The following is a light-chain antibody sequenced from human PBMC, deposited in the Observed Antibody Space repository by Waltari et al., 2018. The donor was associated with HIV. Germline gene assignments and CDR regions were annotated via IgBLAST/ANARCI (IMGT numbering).Light chain of an antibody. V-gene: IGLV2-11*01. CDR3: CSYAGSDTFVL. Sequence: SALTQPRPVSGSPGQSVTTSCTGTSSDVGGFDYVSWYQQHPGEAPKLIIYDVSKRPSGVPDRFSGSKSGNTASLTISGLQAEDEADYYCCSYAGSDTFVLFGGGTKVTVL. CDR1: SSDVGGFDY. CDR2: DVS. J-gene: IGLJ2*01.